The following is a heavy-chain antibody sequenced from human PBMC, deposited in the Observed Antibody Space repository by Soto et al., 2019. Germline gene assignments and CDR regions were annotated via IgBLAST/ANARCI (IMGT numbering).Heavy chain of an antibody. D-gene: IGHD3-22*01. V-gene: IGHV1-46*01. CDR2: INPSGGST. J-gene: IGHJ4*02. CDR1: GYTFTSYY. CDR3: AREEGVTYYYDSSRHYYFDY. Sequence: GASVKVSCKASGYTFTSYYMHWVRQAPGQGLEWMGIINPSGGSTSYAQKFQGRVTMTRDTSTSTVYMELSSLRSEDTAVYYCAREEGVTYYYDSSRHYYFDYWAREPWSPSPQ.